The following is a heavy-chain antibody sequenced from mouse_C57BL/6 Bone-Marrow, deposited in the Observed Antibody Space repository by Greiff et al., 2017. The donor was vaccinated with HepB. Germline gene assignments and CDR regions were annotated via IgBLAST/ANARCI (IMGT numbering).Heavy chain of an antibody. CDR3: ARHGYDGYYVGYWYYDV. V-gene: IGHV1-62-2*01. CDR1: GYTFTEYT. CDR2: FYPGSGSI. J-gene: IGHJ1*03. D-gene: IGHD2-3*01. Sequence: QVQLQQPGAELVKPGASVKLSCKASGYTFTEYTIHWVKQRSGQGLEWIGWFYPGSGSIKYNEKFKDKATLTADKSSSTVYMEPSRLTSEDSAVYFCARHGYDGYYVGYWYYDVWGTGTTVTVSS.